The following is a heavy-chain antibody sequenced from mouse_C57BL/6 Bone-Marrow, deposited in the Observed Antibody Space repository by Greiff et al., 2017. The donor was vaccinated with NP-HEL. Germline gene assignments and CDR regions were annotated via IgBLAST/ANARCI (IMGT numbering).Heavy chain of an antibody. CDR3: ASQLTLDY. CDR2: INPYNGGT. Sequence: VQLQQSGPVLVKPGASVKMSCKASGYTFTDYYMNWVKPSHGKSLEWIGVINPYNGGTSYNQKFKGKATLTVDKSSSTAYMELNSLTSEDSAVYYCASQLTLDYWGQGTTLTVSS. V-gene: IGHV1-19*01. J-gene: IGHJ2*01. CDR1: GYTFTDYY. D-gene: IGHD3-3*01.